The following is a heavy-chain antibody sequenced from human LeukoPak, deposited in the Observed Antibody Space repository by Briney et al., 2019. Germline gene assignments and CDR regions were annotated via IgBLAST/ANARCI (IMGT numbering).Heavy chain of an antibody. J-gene: IGHJ4*02. Sequence: GGSLRLSCAASGFIFSAYEMNWVRQAPGKGLEWVSYISSSGSTIYYADSVKGRFTISRDNAKKSLYLQMNSLRAEDTAVHYCARVYSSGWSYWGQGTLVTVSS. CDR2: ISSSGSTI. V-gene: IGHV3-48*03. CDR1: GFIFSAYE. CDR3: ARVYSSGWSY. D-gene: IGHD6-19*01.